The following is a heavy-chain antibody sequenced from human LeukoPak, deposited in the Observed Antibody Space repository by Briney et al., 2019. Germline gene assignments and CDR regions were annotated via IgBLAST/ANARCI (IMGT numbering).Heavy chain of an antibody. D-gene: IGHD1-14*01. CDR3: ARGPTKTNYYYYYGMDV. J-gene: IGHJ6*02. V-gene: IGHV4-39*01. Sequence: RSETLSLTCTVSGGSISSSSYYWGWIRQPPGKGLEWIGSIYYSGSTYYNPSLKSRVTISVDTSKNQFSLKLSSVTAADTAVYYCARGPTKTNYYYYYGMDVWGQGTTVTVSS. CDR2: IYYSGST. CDR1: GGSISSSSYY.